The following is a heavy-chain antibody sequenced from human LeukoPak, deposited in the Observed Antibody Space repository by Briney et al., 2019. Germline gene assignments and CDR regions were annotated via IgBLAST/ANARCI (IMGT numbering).Heavy chain of an antibody. CDR2: ISGSGGST. CDR3: AKWFGELIFDY. Sequence: GGFLRLSCAASGFTFSSYSMNWVRQAPGKGLEWVSAISGSGGSTYYADSVKGRFTISRDNSKNTLYLQMNSLRAEDTAVYYCAKWFGELIFDYWGQGTLVTVSS. CDR1: GFTFSSYS. D-gene: IGHD3-10*01. V-gene: IGHV3-23*01. J-gene: IGHJ4*02.